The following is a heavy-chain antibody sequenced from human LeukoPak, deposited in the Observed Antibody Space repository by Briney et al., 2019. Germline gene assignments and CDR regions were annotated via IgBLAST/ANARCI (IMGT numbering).Heavy chain of an antibody. CDR1: GYTFTGYY. J-gene: IGHJ4*02. CDR2: INPNSGGT. Sequence: ASVKVSCKASGYTFTGYYMHWVRQAPGQGLEWMGWINPNSGGTNYAQKFKGRVTMTRDTSISTAYMELSRLRSDDTAVYYCARDVEMATILDFDYWGQGTLVTVSS. V-gene: IGHV1-2*02. CDR3: ARDVEMATILDFDY. D-gene: IGHD5-24*01.